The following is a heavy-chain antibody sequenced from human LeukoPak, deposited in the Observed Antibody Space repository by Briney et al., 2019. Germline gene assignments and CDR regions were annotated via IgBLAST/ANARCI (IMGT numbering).Heavy chain of an antibody. V-gene: IGHV1-69*01. D-gene: IGHD2-2*02. CDR1: GGTFSSYA. CDR3: DPVPAAIQGPDY. CDR2: IIPIFGTA. J-gene: IGHJ4*02. Sequence: SVKVSCKASGGTFSSYAISWVRQAPGQGLEWMGGIIPIFGTANYAQKFQGRVTITADESTSTVYMELSSLRSEDTAVYSRDPVPAAIQGPDYWGQGTLVTVSS.